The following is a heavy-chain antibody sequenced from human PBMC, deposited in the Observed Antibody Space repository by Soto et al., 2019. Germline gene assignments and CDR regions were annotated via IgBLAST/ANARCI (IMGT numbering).Heavy chain of an antibody. CDR2: IIPIFGTP. CDR1: GGTFSTYT. CDR3: ARGLECRGYCLDKPTWFAP. Sequence: GASVKVSCKASGGTFSTYTFSWVRQAPGQGLEWTGRIIPIFGTPYYAQKFQGRVTITADKSTSTVYMELSSLRSDDTAVYFCARGLECRGYCLDKPTWFAPWGQGTLVTVSS. D-gene: IGHD2-15*01. V-gene: IGHV1-69*06. J-gene: IGHJ5*02.